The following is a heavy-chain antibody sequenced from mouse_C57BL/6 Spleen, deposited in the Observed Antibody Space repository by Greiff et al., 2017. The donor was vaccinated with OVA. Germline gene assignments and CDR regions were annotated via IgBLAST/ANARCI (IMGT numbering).Heavy chain of an antibody. CDR3: ARSTTVVAPYAMDY. D-gene: IGHD1-1*01. J-gene: IGHJ4*01. CDR1: GYAFTNYL. Sequence: VKLQESGAELVRPGTSVKVSCKASGYAFTNYLIEWVKQRPGQGLEWIGVINPGSGGTNYNEKFKGKATLTADKSSSTADMQRSSLSSEDSAVYFCARSTTVVAPYAMDYWGQGTSVTVSS. CDR2: INPGSGGT. V-gene: IGHV1-54*01.